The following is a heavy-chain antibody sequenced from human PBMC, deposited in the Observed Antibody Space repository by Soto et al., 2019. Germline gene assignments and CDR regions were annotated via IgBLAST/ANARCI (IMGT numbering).Heavy chain of an antibody. CDR2: ISWNSGSI. J-gene: IGHJ4*02. CDR1: GFTFDDYA. Sequence: PGGSLRLSCAASGFTFDDYATHWVRQAPGKGLEWVSGISWNSGSIGYADSVKGRFTISRDNAKNSLYLQMNSLRAEDTALYYCAKDINDYGPSEFDYWGQGTLVTVSS. V-gene: IGHV3-9*01. D-gene: IGHD4-17*01. CDR3: AKDINDYGPSEFDY.